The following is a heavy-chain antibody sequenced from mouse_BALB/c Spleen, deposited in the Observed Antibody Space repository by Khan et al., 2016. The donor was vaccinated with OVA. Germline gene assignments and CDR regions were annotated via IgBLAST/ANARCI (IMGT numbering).Heavy chain of an antibody. Sequence: VELVESGAELARPGASVKMSCKASGYTFTSYTIHWIKLRPGQGLEWIGYINPSNGYTNYNQKFKDKATLTADKSSTTAYMQLSSLTSEDFAVYYCGRDGAYHRNDGWFAYWGQGTLVTVSA. D-gene: IGHD2-14*01. V-gene: IGHV1-4*01. CDR2: INPSNGYT. J-gene: IGHJ3*01. CDR1: GYTFTSYT. CDR3: GRDGAYHRNDGWFAY.